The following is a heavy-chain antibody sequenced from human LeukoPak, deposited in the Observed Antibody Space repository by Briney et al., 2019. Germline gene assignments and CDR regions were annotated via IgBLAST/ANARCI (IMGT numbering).Heavy chain of an antibody. V-gene: IGHV4-39*01. D-gene: IGHD4-23*01. J-gene: IGHJ4*02. CDR1: GGSISNNSYC. CDR2: IYYNASA. CDR3: SRHWVVTPNY. Sequence: SETLSLTCVVSGGSISNNSYCWGWVRQPPGKWLEWIGSIYYNASAYYNPSRKRPVTIYVNPSKNQFSLKPTSVTAADTAVYYCSRHWVVTPNYWGQGTLVTVSS.